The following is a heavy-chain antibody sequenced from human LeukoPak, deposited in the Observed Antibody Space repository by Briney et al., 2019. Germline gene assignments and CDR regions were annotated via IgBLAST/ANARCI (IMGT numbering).Heavy chain of an antibody. CDR3: ASGRGFGELLWPH. V-gene: IGHV3-21*01. CDR2: ISSSSSYI. Sequence: GGSLRLSCAASGFTFSSYSMNWVSQAPGKGLEWVSSISSSSSYIYYADSVKGRFTISRDNAKNSLYLQMNSLRAEDTAVYYCASGRGFGELLWPHWGQGTLVTVSS. D-gene: IGHD3-10*01. J-gene: IGHJ4*02. CDR1: GFTFSSYS.